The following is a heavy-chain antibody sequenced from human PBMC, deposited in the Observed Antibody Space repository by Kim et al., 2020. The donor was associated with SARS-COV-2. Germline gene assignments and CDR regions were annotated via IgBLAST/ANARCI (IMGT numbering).Heavy chain of an antibody. Sequence: SGPTLVNPTQTLTLTCTFSGFSLSTPGVGVGWIRQPPGKALEWLALIFGDDDKPYSPSLKSRLTITKDTSKNQVVLTMTNMDPVDTATYYCAHRGPKYSSGSYLEADWFDPWGQGTKVTVSS. V-gene: IGHV2-5*02. D-gene: IGHD3-10*01. CDR3: AHRGPKYSSGSYLEADWFDP. J-gene: IGHJ5*02. CDR2: IFGDDDK. CDR1: GFSLSTPGVG.